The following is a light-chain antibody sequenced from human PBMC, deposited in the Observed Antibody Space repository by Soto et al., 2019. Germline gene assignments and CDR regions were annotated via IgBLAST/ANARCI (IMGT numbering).Light chain of an antibody. V-gene: IGLV2-14*01. CDR3: SSFSVASPL. J-gene: IGLJ1*01. Sequence: QSVLTQPASMSRSPGQSVTISCAGTSSDIGGYNYVSWYQHHPGTAPKLIIYDVSSRPSGVSHRFSASKSGNTASLTISGLQAEDEADYYCSSFSVASPLFGTGTKVTVL. CDR1: SSDIGGYNY. CDR2: DVS.